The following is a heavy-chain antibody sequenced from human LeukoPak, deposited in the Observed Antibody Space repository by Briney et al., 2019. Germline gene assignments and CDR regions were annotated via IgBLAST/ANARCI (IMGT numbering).Heavy chain of an antibody. Sequence: SVKVPCKASGGTFSSYTISWVRQAPGQGLEWMGRIIPILGIANYAQKFQGRVTITADKSTSTAYMELSSLRSEDTAVYYCAVRGSVRFLKIWGQGTMVTVSS. V-gene: IGHV1-69*02. CDR3: AVRGSVRFLKI. D-gene: IGHD3-3*01. J-gene: IGHJ3*02. CDR2: IIPILGIA. CDR1: GGTFSSYT.